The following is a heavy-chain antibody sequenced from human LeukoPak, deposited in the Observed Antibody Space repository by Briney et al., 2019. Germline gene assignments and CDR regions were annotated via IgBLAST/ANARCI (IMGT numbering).Heavy chain of an antibody. J-gene: IGHJ3*02. CDR1: GYTFTSYA. Sequence: ASVKHSCKASGYTFTSYAMNWVREPPGQGLEWMGWINTNTGNPTYAQGFTGGFVFSFDTSVSTAYLQIRSLKAEDTAVYYCAGVFREVWFGELGDAFDIWGQGTMVTVSS. CDR3: AGVFREVWFGELGDAFDI. D-gene: IGHD3-10*01. CDR2: INTNTGNP. V-gene: IGHV7-4-1*02.